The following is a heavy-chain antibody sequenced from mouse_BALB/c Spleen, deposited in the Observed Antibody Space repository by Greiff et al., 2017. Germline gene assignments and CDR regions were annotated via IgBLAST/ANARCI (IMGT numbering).Heavy chain of an antibody. V-gene: IGHV2-6-7*01. Sequence: VMLVESGPGLVAPSQSLSITCTVSGFSLTGYGVNWVRQPPGKGLEWLGMIWGDGSTDYNSALKSRLSISKDNSKSQVFLKMNSLQTDDTARYYCARDRGYYGYVGYYYAMDYWGQGTSVTVSS. D-gene: IGHD1-2*01. J-gene: IGHJ4*01. CDR2: IWGDGST. CDR3: ARDRGYYGYVGYYYAMDY. CDR1: GFSLTGYG.